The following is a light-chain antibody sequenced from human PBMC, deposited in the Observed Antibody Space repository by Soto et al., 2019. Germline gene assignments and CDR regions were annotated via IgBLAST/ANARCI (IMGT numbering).Light chain of an antibody. CDR3: QQSYSTPYT. Sequence: DIQMTQSPSSLSASVGDRVTITCRASQRISSYLNWYQQKPGRAPKLLIYAASSLQSGVPSRFSGSGSGTDFTLTISSLQPEDVATYYCQQSYSTPYTFGQGTKVDIK. V-gene: IGKV1-39*01. J-gene: IGKJ2*01. CDR1: QRISSY. CDR2: AAS.